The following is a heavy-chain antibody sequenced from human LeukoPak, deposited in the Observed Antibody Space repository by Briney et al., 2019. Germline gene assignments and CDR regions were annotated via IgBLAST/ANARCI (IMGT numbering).Heavy chain of an antibody. J-gene: IGHJ4*02. Sequence: PGGSLRLSCATSGFTFDDYGMSWVRQAPGKGLEWVSGITWNGGSTGYADSVKGRFTISRDNANNSLYLQMNSLRAEDTALYYCTTEGADGPTNYWGQGTLVTVSS. V-gene: IGHV3-20*04. D-gene: IGHD5-24*01. CDR2: ITWNGGST. CDR1: GFTFDDYG. CDR3: TTEGADGPTNY.